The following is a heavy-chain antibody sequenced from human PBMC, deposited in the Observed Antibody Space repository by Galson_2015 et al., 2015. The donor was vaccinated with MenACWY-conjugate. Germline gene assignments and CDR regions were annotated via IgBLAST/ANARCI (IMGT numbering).Heavy chain of an antibody. CDR1: GFTFSSYA. CDR3: AKDRRD. V-gene: IGHV3-23*01. Sequence: SLRLSCAASGFTFSSYAMNWVRHAPGKGLEWVSAISGSAGSTYYADSVKGRFTISRDNSMNTVYLQMNSLRDEDTAVYYCAKDRRDWGQGTPVTVSS. CDR2: ISGSAGST. J-gene: IGHJ4*02.